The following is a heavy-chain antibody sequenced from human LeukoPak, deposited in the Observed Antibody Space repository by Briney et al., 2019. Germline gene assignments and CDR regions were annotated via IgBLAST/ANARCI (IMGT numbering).Heavy chain of an antibody. CDR1: GFTFSSYD. CDR2: IGTLDDT. V-gene: IGHV3-13*01. Sequence: GGSLRLSCAASGFTFSSYDFHWVRQVPGYGLEWVSGIGTLDDTYYLGSVKGRFTISRENAKNSLYLQMNSLRAEDTAVYYCAKVPTIFGPFDYWGQGTLVTVSS. CDR3: AKVPTIFGPFDY. D-gene: IGHD3-3*01. J-gene: IGHJ4*02.